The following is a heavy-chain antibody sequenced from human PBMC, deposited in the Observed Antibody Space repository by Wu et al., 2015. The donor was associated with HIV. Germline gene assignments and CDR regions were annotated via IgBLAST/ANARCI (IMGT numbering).Heavy chain of an antibody. CDR2: INPSGGST. D-gene: IGHD3-22*01. CDR1: GYTFTSYY. J-gene: IGHJ5*02. V-gene: IGHV1-46*03. CDR3: AKAYDSSGYYYDWFDP. Sequence: QVQLVQSGAEVKKPGASVKVSCKASGYTFTSYYMHWVRQAPGQGLEWMGIINPSGGSTSYAQKFQGRVTMTRDTSTSTVYMELSSLRSEDTAVYYCAKAYDSSGYYYDWFDPWGQGTLVTVSS.